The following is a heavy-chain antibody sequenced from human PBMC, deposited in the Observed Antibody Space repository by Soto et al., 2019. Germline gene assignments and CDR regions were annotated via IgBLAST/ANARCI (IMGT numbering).Heavy chain of an antibody. J-gene: IGHJ4*02. D-gene: IGHD3-16*01. V-gene: IGHV3-11*03. CDR1: GFTLSDYY. CDR2: ITSSSSYT. Sequence: PGGSLRLSCAASGFTLSDYYMTWIRQAPGKGLEWVSYITSSSSYTNYADSVKGRFTISRDNAKNSLYLQMNSLRAEDTAVYYCARGLGGSFGVPTFDYWGQGILVTVSS. CDR3: ARGLGGSFGVPTFDY.